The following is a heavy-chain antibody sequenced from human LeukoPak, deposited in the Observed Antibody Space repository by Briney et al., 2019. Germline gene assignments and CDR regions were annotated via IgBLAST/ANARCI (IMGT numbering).Heavy chain of an antibody. CDR2: IFSNDEK. D-gene: IGHD3-9*01. J-gene: IGHJ4*02. CDR1: GFSLSNARMG. V-gene: IGHV2-26*01. Sequence: ESGPTLVNPTETLTLTCTVSGFSLSNARMGVSWIRQPPGKALEWLAHIFSNDEKSYSTSLKSRHTISKDTSKSQVVLTMTNMDPVDTATYYCARIRSDILTGTTDFDYWGQRTLVTVSS. CDR3: ARIRSDILTGTTDFDY.